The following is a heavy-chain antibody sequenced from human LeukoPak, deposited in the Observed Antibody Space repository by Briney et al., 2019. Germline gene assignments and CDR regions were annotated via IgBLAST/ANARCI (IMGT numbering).Heavy chain of an antibody. V-gene: IGHV3-64*01. CDR3: ARGGVNVAAAGFDS. CDR1: GFTFSTYA. J-gene: IGHJ4*02. D-gene: IGHD6-13*01. Sequence: GGSLRLSCAASGFTFSTYAMPWVRQGPGKGLEYVSSISSNGDRTYYANSVKGRCTISRDNSRNTLYLQMGSLRAEDMAVYYCARGGVNVAAAGFDSWGQGTLVTVSS. CDR2: ISSNGDRT.